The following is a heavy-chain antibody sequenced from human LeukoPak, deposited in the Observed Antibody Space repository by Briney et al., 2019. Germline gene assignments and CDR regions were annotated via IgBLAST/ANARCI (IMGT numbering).Heavy chain of an antibody. D-gene: IGHD6-19*01. Sequence: ASVKVSCKASGYTFTYYYIYWVRQAPGQGLEWMGLINPSGGSTRYAQNFQGRVTMTRDTSTSTVSMELSSLSSEDTAMYYCARGPYSSGWYGLDYWGQGTLVTVSS. J-gene: IGHJ4*02. CDR2: INPSGGST. CDR1: GYTFTYYY. V-gene: IGHV1-46*01. CDR3: ARGPYSSGWYGLDY.